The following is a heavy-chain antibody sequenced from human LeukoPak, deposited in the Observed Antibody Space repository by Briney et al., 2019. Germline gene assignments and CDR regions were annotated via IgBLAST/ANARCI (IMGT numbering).Heavy chain of an antibody. CDR1: GFTFSSYS. V-gene: IGHV3-21*01. J-gene: IGHJ4*02. CDR3: ARESFSGWYDDD. CDR2: ISSSSTYI. D-gene: IGHD6-19*01. Sequence: GGSLRISCAASGFTFSSYSMNWVRQAPGKGLEWVSSISSSSTYIYYADSVKGRFTISRDNAKNSLYLQMNSLRGEDTAVYYCARESFSGWYDDDWGKGTLVTVSS.